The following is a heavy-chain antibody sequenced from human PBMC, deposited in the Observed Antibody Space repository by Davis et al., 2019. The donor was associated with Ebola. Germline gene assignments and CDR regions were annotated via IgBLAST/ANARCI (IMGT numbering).Heavy chain of an antibody. CDR2: ISYDGSNK. CDR3: ARDLRLETDYYYYYMDV. V-gene: IGHV3-30-3*01. D-gene: IGHD5/OR15-5a*01. J-gene: IGHJ6*03. Sequence: PGGSLRLSCAASGFTFSSYAMHWVRQAPGKGLEWVAVISYDGSNKYYADSVKGRFTISRDNSKNTLYLQMNSLRAEDTAVYYCARDLRLETDYYYYYMDVWGKGTTVTVSS. CDR1: GFTFSSYA.